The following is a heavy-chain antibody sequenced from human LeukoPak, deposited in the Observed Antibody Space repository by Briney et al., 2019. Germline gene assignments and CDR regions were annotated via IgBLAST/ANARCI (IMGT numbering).Heavy chain of an antibody. V-gene: IGHV3-48*04. J-gene: IGHJ4*02. CDR1: GFTFSSYS. CDR2: IGSSSSTI. Sequence: PGGSLRLSCAASGFTFSSYSMSWVRQAPGKGLEWVSYIGSSSSTIYYADSVKGRFTISRDNAKNSLYLQMNSLRAEDTAVYYCARDQYSGYDDTHWGQGTLVTVSS. D-gene: IGHD5-12*01. CDR3: ARDQYSGYDDTH.